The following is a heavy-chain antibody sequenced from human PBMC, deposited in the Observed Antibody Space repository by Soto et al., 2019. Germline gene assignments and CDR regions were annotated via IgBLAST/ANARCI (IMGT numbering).Heavy chain of an antibody. CDR2: INPSGGST. V-gene: IGHV1-46*01. D-gene: IGHD2-2*01. CDR1: GYTFTSYY. CDR3: ARDTAVPAAMPEYYFDY. J-gene: IGHJ4*02. Sequence: ASVKVSCKASGYTFTSYYMHWVRQAPGQGLEWMGIINPSGGSTSYAQKFQGRVTMTRDTSTSTVYMELSSLRSEDTAVYYCARDTAVPAAMPEYYFDYWGQGTLXTVSS.